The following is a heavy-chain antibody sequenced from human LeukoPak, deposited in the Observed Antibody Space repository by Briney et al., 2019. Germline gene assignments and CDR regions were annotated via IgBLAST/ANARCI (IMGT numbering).Heavy chain of an antibody. CDR2: MNPKSGST. V-gene: IGHV1-8*01. CDR1: GYTFISYD. J-gene: IGHJ4*02. D-gene: IGHD2-21*02. Sequence: ASVKVSCKASGYTFISYDINWVRQATGQGLEWMGWMNPKSGSTGYAQKFQGRVTMTRNTSISTAYMELSSLRSEDTAVYYCARPPTRFGVTAVDYWGQGTLVTVSS. CDR3: ARPPTRFGVTAVDY.